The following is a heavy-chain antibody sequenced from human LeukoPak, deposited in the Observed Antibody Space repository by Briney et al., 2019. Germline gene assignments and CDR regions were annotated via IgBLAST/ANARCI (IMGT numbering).Heavy chain of an antibody. J-gene: IGHJ4*02. V-gene: IGHV4-34*01. CDR2: INHSGST. Sequence: SETLSLTCAVYGGSFSGYYWSWIRQPPGKGLEWIGEINHSGSTNYNPSLKSRVTISVDTSKNQFSLKLGSVTAADTAVYYCARGGPRYDFWSGYHHLFDYWGQGTLVTVSS. CDR3: ARGGPRYDFWSGYHHLFDY. CDR1: GGSFSGYY. D-gene: IGHD3-3*01.